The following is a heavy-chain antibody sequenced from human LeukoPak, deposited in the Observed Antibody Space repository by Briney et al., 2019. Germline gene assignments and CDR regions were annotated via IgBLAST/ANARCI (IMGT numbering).Heavy chain of an antibody. Sequence: GGSLRLSCAASGFTFSSYSMNWVRQAPGKGLEWVSSISSSSSYIYYADSVKGRFTISRDNAKNSLYLQMNSLRAEDTALYYCAKGGYSVYDPVNYWGQGTLVTVSS. V-gene: IGHV3-21*04. CDR3: AKGGYSVYDPVNY. D-gene: IGHD5/OR15-5a*01. CDR1: GFTFSSYS. J-gene: IGHJ4*02. CDR2: ISSSSSYI.